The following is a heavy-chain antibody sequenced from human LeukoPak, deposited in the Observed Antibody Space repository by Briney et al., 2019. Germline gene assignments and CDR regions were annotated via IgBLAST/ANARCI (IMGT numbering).Heavy chain of an antibody. D-gene: IGHD3-10*01. CDR1: GGSISSYY. CDR2: IYYSGST. V-gene: IGHV4-59*08. J-gene: IGHJ3*02. Sequence: PSETLSLTCTVSGGSISSYYWSWIRQPPGKGLEWIGYIYYSGSTNYNPSLKSRVTISVDTSKNQFSLKLSSVTAADTAVYYCARRVIKHAFDIWGQGTMVTVSS. CDR3: ARRVIKHAFDI.